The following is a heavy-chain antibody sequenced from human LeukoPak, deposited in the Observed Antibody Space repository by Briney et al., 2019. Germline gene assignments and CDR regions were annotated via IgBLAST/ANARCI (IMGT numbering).Heavy chain of an antibody. CDR3: ASSSSRTDAFDI. Sequence: SQTLSLTCTVSGGSISSGSYYWRWIRQPAGKGLEWIGRIYTSGSTNYNPSLKSRVTISVDTSKNQFSLKLSSVTAADTAVYYCASSSSRTDAFDIWGQGTMVTVSS. J-gene: IGHJ3*02. CDR1: GGSISSGSYY. D-gene: IGHD6-13*01. V-gene: IGHV4-61*02. CDR2: IYTSGST.